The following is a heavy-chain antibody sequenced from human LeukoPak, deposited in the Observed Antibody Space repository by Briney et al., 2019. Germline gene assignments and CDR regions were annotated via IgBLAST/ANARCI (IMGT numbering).Heavy chain of an antibody. CDR2: INDDGSMK. CDR1: GFTFSSYA. Sequence: PGGSLRLSCAASGFTFSSYAVHWVRQAPGKGLEWVANINDDGSMKSYVDSVKGRFTISRDNAKKSLYLQMNSLRAEDTAVYYCGRDLNMFDGSNYFDAFDIWGQGTTVTVSS. J-gene: IGHJ3*02. CDR3: GRDLNMFDGSNYFDAFDI. V-gene: IGHV3-7*01. D-gene: IGHD3-22*01.